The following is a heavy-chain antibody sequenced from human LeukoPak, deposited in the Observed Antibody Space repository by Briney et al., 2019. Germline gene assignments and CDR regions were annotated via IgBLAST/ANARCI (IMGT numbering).Heavy chain of an antibody. CDR1: GFTFSNFW. CDR2: INTDGNIT. J-gene: IGHJ4*02. CDR3: ARELSGTSSRHFDY. D-gene: IGHD2-2*01. V-gene: IGHV3-74*01. Sequence: PGGSLRLSCAASGFTFSNFWMHWVRQAPGRGPVWVSRINTDGNITTYADSVKGRFTISRDNAKNALHLQMNTLRAEDTAVCYCARELSGTSSRHFDYWGQGTLVTVSS.